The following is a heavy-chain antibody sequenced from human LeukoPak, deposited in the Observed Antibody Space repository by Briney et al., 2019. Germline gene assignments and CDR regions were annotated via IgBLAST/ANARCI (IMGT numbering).Heavy chain of an antibody. J-gene: IGHJ4*02. CDR3: ARRPGIAAAGIDY. CDR2: MWFDGSNE. CDR1: GFSFRTYG. D-gene: IGHD6-13*01. V-gene: IGHV3-33*01. Sequence: GRSLRLSCAASGFSFRTYGMHWVRQAPGKGLEWVAVMWFDGSNENYADSVRGRFTISRDITKNTVYLQLNSLRVEDTAVYYCARRPGIAAAGIDYWGQGTLATVSS.